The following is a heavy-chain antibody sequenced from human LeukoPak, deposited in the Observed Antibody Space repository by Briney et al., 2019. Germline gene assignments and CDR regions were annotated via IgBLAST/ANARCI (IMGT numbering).Heavy chain of an antibody. D-gene: IGHD6-19*01. V-gene: IGHV4-38-2*02. J-gene: IGHJ4*02. CDR2: IYYSGST. CDR1: GYSISSGYY. CDR3: AREYSSGWGGLDY. Sequence: SETLSLTCTVSGYSISSGYYWGWIRQPPGKGLEWIGSIYYSGSTYYNPSLKSRVTISVDTSKNQFSLKLSSVTAADTAVYYCAREYSSGWGGLDYWGQGTLVTVSS.